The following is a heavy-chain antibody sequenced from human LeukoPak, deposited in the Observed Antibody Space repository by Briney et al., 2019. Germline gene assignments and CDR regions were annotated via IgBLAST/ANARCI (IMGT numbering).Heavy chain of an antibody. CDR2: IYPGDSDT. CDR1: GYSFTSYW. V-gene: IGHV5-51*01. D-gene: IGHD2-15*01. Sequence: GESLKISCKGSGYSFTSYWIGWVRQMPGKGLEWMGIIYPGDSDTRYSPSFQGQVTISADKSISTAYLQWSSLKASDTAMYYCARHGGHNCSGGSYYYYYGMDVWGQGTTVTVSS. J-gene: IGHJ6*02. CDR3: ARHGGHNCSGGSYYYYYGMDV.